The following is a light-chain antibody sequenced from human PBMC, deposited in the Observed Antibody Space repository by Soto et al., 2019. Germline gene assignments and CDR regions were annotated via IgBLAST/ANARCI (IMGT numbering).Light chain of an antibody. CDR1: SSNIGAGYD. CDR3: QSYDSSLSAVV. V-gene: IGLV1-40*01. Sequence: QAVVTQPPSVSGAPGQRVTISCTGSSSNIGAGYDVHWYQQLPGTAPKLLIYGNSNRPSGVPDRFSGSKSGTSVPLVITGLQAEDEADYYCQSYDSSLSAVVFGGGTKLTVL. J-gene: IGLJ2*01. CDR2: GNS.